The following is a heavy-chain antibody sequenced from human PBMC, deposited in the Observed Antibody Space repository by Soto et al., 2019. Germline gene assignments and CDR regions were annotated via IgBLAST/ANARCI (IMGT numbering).Heavy chain of an antibody. V-gene: IGHV4-39*01. CDR2: IYYSGST. D-gene: IGHD3-22*01. J-gene: IGHJ4*02. Sequence: PSDTLSLTCTVSGGSISSSSYYWGWIRQPPGKGLEWIGCIYYSGSTYYNPSLKSRVTISVDTSKNQFSLKLSSVTAADTAVYYCALRGMAVVPEYWGQGTLVTVSS. CDR3: ALRGMAVVPEY. CDR1: GGSISSSSYY.